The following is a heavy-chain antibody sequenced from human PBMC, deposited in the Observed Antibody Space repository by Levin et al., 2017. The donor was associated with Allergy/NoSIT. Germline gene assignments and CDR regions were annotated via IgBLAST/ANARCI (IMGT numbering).Heavy chain of an antibody. V-gene: IGHV3-21*01. CDR3: ARGPFDI. J-gene: IGHJ3*02. Sequence: KGLEWVSSISSSSGHKYYSDSVKGRFTISRDNAKNLLYLQMDSLRVDDTAMYYCARGPFDIWGQGTMVSVSS. CDR2: ISSSSGHK.